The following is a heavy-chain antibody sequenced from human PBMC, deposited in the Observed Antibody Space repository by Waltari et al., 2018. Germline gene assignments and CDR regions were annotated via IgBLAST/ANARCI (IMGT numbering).Heavy chain of an antibody. V-gene: IGHV3-23*01. D-gene: IGHD6-6*01. Sequence: EVQLLESGGGLVQPGGSLRLSCAASGFTFSSCLMRWVRQAPGKGLEWVSSISGSGTTYYADSVKGRFTISRDNSKNTLYLQMYSLRAEDTAIYYCTKRMDCSSSSYDIAHWGQGTLVTVSS. J-gene: IGHJ4*02. CDR2: ISGSGTT. CDR3: TKRMDCSSSSYDIAH. CDR1: GFTFSSCL.